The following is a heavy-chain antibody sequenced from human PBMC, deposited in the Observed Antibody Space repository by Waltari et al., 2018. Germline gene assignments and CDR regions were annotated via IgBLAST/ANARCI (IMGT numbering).Heavy chain of an antibody. J-gene: IGHJ5*01. D-gene: IGHD1-26*01. V-gene: IGHV3-49*03. Sequence: VHMVESGGDLVQPGRSLRLSCRGSGYTFGDYAVRWFRQAPGKGLEWVGFVRSNIYGGVAEYAASVTGRFTIARDDSENIAYLQMDSLKSEDTAVYYCARESSGNIGWFDSWGQGTLVTVSS. CDR3: ARESSGNIGWFDS. CDR2: VRSNIYGGVA. CDR1: GYTFGDYA.